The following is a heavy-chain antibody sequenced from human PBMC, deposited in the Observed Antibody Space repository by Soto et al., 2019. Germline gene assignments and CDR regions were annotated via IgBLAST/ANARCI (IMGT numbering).Heavy chain of an antibody. Sequence: QVQLVQSGAEVKKPGSSVKVSCKASGGTFSSYTISWVRQAPGQGLEWMGRIIPILGIANYAQKFQGRVTITADKSTSTAYMELSSLRSEDTAVYYCARIRLGDYGGVDYWGLGTLVTVSS. CDR1: GGTFSSYT. J-gene: IGHJ4*02. CDR2: IIPILGIA. CDR3: ARIRLGDYGGVDY. D-gene: IGHD4-17*01. V-gene: IGHV1-69*02.